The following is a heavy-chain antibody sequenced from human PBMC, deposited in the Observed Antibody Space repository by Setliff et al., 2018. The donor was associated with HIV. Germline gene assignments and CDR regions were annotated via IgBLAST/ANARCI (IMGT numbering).Heavy chain of an antibody. D-gene: IGHD1-1*01. CDR3: AKPTSGMYPRSFDL. CDR1: GFAFSTFD. V-gene: IGHV3-23*01. Sequence: SLKISCAASGFAFSTFDMNWVRQAPGKGLEWVSAVGVGGGATYYADSVRGRFAVSRDDSKNTLYLEMSGLRAEDTAIYYCAKPTSGMYPRSFDLWGQGTMVTVSS. CDR2: VGVGGGAT. J-gene: IGHJ3*01.